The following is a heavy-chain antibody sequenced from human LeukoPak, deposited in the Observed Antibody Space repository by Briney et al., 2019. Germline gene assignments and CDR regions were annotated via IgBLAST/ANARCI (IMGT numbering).Heavy chain of an antibody. CDR1: GFTFSSYS. D-gene: IGHD5-12*01. J-gene: IGHJ4*02. CDR3: ANDLTRAVYSAYDFLPNLGN. Sequence: GGSLRLSCAASGFTFSSYSMNWVRQAPGKGLEWVSYISSSSSTIYYADSVKGRFTISRDNSKNTLDLQMNSLRAEDTAVYYCANDLTRAVYSAYDFLPNLGNWGQGTLVTVSS. V-gene: IGHV3-48*01. CDR2: ISSSSSTI.